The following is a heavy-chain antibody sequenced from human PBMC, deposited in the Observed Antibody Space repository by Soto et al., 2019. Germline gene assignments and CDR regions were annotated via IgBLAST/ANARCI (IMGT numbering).Heavy chain of an antibody. CDR2: ISGSGGST. J-gene: IGHJ2*01. Sequence: KGLEWVSAISGSGGSTYYADSVKGRFTISRDNSKNTLYLQMNSLRAEDTAFFFQAEDGIRVLCTVSAFLLNRSSDL. CDR3: AEDGIRVLCTVSAFLLNRSSDL. D-gene: IGHD2-15*01. V-gene: IGHV3-23*01.